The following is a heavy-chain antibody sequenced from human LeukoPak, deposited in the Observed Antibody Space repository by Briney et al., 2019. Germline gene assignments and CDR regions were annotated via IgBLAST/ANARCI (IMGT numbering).Heavy chain of an antibody. CDR1: GGSFSGYY. CDR2: INHSGST. CDR3: AIGKDIVVVPATYYYYYMDV. Sequence: SETLSLTCAVYGGSFSGYYWSWIRQPPGKGLEWIGEINHSGSTNYNPSLKSRVTISVDTSKNQFSLKLSSVTAADTAVYYCAIGKDIVVVPATYYYYYMDVWGKGTTVTVSS. D-gene: IGHD2-2*01. J-gene: IGHJ6*03. V-gene: IGHV4-34*01.